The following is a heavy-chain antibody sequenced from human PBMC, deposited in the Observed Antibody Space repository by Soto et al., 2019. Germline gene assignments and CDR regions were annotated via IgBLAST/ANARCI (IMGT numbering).Heavy chain of an antibody. D-gene: IGHD3-3*01. CDR1: GFTFSSYA. J-gene: IGHJ4*02. CDR2: ISGSGGST. Sequence: PGGSLRLSCADSGFTFSSYAMSWVRQAPGKGLEWVSAISGSGGSTYYADSVKGRFTISRDNSKNTLYLQMNSLRAEDTAVYYCAKSHEFGVVILYYFDYWGKGTLVTVSS. CDR3: AKSHEFGVVILYYFDY. V-gene: IGHV3-23*01.